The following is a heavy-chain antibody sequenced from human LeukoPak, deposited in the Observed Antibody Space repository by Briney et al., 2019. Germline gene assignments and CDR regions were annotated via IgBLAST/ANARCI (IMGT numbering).Heavy chain of an antibody. Sequence: PSETLSLTCTVSYGSISAYYWSWIRRPAGRGLERIGRVHIDGSTNYNPSLKSRLTMSLDTSKNQFSLTLNSLTAADTAVYYCARSSPAGVNFDSWGQGMLVTVSS. CDR3: ARSSPAGVNFDS. CDR2: VHIDGST. D-gene: IGHD2-8*01. CDR1: YGSISAYY. V-gene: IGHV4-4*07. J-gene: IGHJ4*02.